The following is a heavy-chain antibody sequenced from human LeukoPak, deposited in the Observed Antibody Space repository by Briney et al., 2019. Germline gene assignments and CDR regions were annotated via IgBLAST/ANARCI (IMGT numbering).Heavy chain of an antibody. Sequence: GGSLRLSCAASGFTFSSYPMTWVRQAPGKGLEWVSAISGSGGSTYYADSVKGRFTISRDNAKNSLYLQMNSLRAEDTAVYYCARDLGDKLSSSSANDAFDIWGQGTMVTVSS. CDR3: ARDLGDKLSSSSANDAFDI. V-gene: IGHV3-23*01. CDR1: GFTFSSYP. D-gene: IGHD6-6*01. J-gene: IGHJ3*02. CDR2: ISGSGGST.